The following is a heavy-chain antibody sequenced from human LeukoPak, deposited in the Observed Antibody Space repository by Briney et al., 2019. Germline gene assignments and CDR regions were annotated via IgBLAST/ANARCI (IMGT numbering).Heavy chain of an antibody. D-gene: IGHD1/OR15-1a*01. Sequence: KSGGSLRLSCAASGFSFRDYTMNWVRQAPGKGLEWLASISSSSSYIYFANSVWGRFTISRDNAKNSLYLQMNSLRAEDTAVYYCAKDSPSRAATTEVPVDYWGQGTLVTVSS. V-gene: IGHV3-21*01. CDR1: GFSFRDYT. J-gene: IGHJ4*02. CDR3: AKDSPSRAATTEVPVDY. CDR2: ISSSSSYI.